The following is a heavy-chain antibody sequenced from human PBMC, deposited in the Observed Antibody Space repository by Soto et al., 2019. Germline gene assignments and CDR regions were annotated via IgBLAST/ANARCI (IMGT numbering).Heavy chain of an antibody. CDR3: AKDQMGTFADAFGM. D-gene: IGHD3-16*01. V-gene: IGHV3-23*01. CDR2: ASGSGGDT. J-gene: IGHJ3*02. CDR1: GFTFGIYA. Sequence: EVQLLESGGGLVQPGGSLRLSCAASGFTFGIYAMTWVRQAPGKGLEWVAAASGSGGDTYYADSVKGRFTISRDNSKNTLSLQMNSRSAEDTAMYCCAKDQMGTFADAFGMWGQGAMVIVSS.